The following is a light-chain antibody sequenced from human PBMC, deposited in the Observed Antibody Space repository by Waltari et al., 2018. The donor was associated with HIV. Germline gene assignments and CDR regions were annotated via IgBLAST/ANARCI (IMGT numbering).Light chain of an antibody. Sequence: QSVLAQPPSASGTPGQRVTISCSGSTSNIGGNTVSWYPQLPGTAPKLLIYSNKERPSGVPDRLSGSTSGTSASLVISGLQSEDEADYYCAAWDDSLKGGAFGTGTKVTVL. J-gene: IGLJ1*01. V-gene: IGLV1-44*01. CDR1: TSNIGGNT. CDR2: SNK. CDR3: AAWDDSLKGGA.